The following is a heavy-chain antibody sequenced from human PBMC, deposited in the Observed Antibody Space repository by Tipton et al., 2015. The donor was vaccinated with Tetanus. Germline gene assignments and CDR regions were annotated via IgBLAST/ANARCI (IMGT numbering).Heavy chain of an antibody. J-gene: IGHJ4*02. V-gene: IGHV4-30-2*06. CDR3: ARAPYNSPGKFYFDA. CDR2: VYHSGGS. Sequence: TLSLTCAVSGVSMRNGGYSWSWIRQSPGKGLEWIGYVYHSGGSYYNPSLKSRVTMSVDLSNNQFSLSLSSVTAADTAVYYCARAPYNSPGKFYFDAWGQGILVTVSA. D-gene: IGHD5-24*01. CDR1: GVSMRNGGYS.